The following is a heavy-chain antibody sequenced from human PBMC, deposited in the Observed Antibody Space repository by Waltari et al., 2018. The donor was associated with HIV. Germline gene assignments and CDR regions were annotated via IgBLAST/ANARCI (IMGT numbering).Heavy chain of an antibody. V-gene: IGHV3-74*01. CDR2: INSEGSKT. CDR3: ARGLSLGDRYRIDYFHY. Sequence: EVQLVESGGGLVQPGGSLRLSCAASGFTSSRYWLHWVRQAPGKGLVWVSRINSEGSKTDYADSVSGRITISRDNAKNTLYLEMNSLRAEDTAVYYCARGLSLGDRYRIDYFHYWGQGALVTVSS. J-gene: IGHJ4*02. D-gene: IGHD4-17*01. CDR1: GFTSSRYW.